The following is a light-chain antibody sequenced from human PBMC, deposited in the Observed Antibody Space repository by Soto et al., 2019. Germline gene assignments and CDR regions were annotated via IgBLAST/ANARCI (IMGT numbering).Light chain of an antibody. V-gene: IGKV1-6*01. CDR1: QGISTE. Sequence: ATQMTQSPSSLSASVGDRVTIACRASQGISTELGWYQQKPGEAPKLLIYAASTLHSGVPSRFSGSGSGTDFTLTISSLQPEDFATYYCLQDYDSPRTFGQGTKVEMK. CDR2: AAS. CDR3: LQDYDSPRT. J-gene: IGKJ1*01.